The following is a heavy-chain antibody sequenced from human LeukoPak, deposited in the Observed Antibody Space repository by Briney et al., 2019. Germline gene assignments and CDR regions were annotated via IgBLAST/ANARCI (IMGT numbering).Heavy chain of an antibody. D-gene: IGHD3-22*01. CDR1: GFTFSSYS. V-gene: IGHV3-33*08. J-gene: IGHJ3*02. CDR3: ARDSSGYHDAFDI. Sequence: GGSLRLSCAASGFTFSSYSMNWVRQAPGKGLEWVAVIWYDGSNKYYADSVKGRFTISRDNSKNTLYLQMNSLRDEDTAVYYCARDSSGYHDAFDIWGQGTMVTVSS. CDR2: IWYDGSNK.